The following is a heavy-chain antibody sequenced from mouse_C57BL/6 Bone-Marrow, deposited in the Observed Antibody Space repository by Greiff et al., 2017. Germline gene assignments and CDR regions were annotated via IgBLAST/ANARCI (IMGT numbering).Heavy chain of an antibody. Sequence: QVQLQQPGAELVLPGASVKLSCKASGYTFTRYWLHWVTQRPGPGLAWIGMLPPNSGRTNYTEKFTSKATLTVDKSSSTAYRQLSSLTSEDSAFYYCAPVPFAYWGQGTLVTVSA. J-gene: IGHJ3*01. CDR3: APVPFAY. CDR1: GYTFTRYW. V-gene: IGHV1-64*01. CDR2: LPPNSGRT.